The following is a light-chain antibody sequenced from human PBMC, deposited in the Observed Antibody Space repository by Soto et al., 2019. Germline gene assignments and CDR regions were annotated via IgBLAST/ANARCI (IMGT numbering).Light chain of an antibody. J-gene: IGKJ4*01. Sequence: EIVLTQSPGTLSLSPGEGATLSCRASQIVRSTYLAWFQQKPGQAPRLLIYGASTRATGIPDRFSGSGSGTDFTLTISGLEPKDFALYYCQQYDITPPNTFGGATKVDIK. CDR2: GAS. CDR1: QIVRSTY. V-gene: IGKV3-20*01. CDR3: QQYDITPPNT.